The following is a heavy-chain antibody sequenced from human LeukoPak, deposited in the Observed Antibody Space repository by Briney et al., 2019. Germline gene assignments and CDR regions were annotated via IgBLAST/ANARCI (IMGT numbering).Heavy chain of an antibody. V-gene: IGHV3-73*01. Sequence: GGSLRLSCAASGFTFSGSAMHWVRQASGKGLEWVGRIRSKANSYATAYAASVKGRFTISRDDSKNTAYLQMNSLKTEDTAVYYCTSDYDSGSHTDAFGIWGQGTMVTVSS. CDR1: GFTFSGSA. CDR2: IRSKANSYAT. J-gene: IGHJ3*02. D-gene: IGHD3-10*01. CDR3: TSDYDSGSHTDAFGI.